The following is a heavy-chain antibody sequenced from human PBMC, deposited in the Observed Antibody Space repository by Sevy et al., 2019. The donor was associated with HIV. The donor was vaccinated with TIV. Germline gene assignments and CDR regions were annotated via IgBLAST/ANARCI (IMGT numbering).Heavy chain of an antibody. D-gene: IGHD6-13*01. CDR3: ARIYSSTWYFEY. CDR1: GYSFTTYW. J-gene: IGHJ4*02. Sequence: GESLKISCKGSGYSFTTYWIGWVRQMPGKGLEWMWIIYPGDSDSKYSPSFQGQVTFPADRSTSTDYLQWRSLKASDTAIYFCARIYSSTWYFEYWGQGTQVTVSS. V-gene: IGHV5-51*01. CDR2: IYPGDSDS.